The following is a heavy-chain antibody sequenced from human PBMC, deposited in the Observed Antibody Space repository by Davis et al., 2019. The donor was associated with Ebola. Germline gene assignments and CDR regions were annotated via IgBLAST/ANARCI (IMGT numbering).Heavy chain of an antibody. J-gene: IGHJ4*02. V-gene: IGHV3-30-3*01. Sequence: PGGSLRLSCAASGFTFSSYAMHWVRQAPGKGLEWVAVISYDGSNKYYADSVKGRFTISRDNSKNTLYLQMNSLRAEDTAVYYCARDAGWSRAVYWGQGTLVTVSS. CDR1: GFTFSSYA. D-gene: IGHD6-19*01. CDR3: ARDAGWSRAVY. CDR2: ISYDGSNK.